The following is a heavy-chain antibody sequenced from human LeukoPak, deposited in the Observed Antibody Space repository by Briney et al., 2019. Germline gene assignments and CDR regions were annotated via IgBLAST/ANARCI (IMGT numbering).Heavy chain of an antibody. CDR1: GFTFSSPA. V-gene: IGHV3-66*01. Sequence: GGSLRLSCAASGFTFSSPAMSRVRQAPGKGLEWVAIIYSGGSTYYADSVKGRFTISRDNSKNTLHLKMTSLRAEDTAVYYCARDRTGQQLITRKEYYYMDVWGKGTTVTISS. D-gene: IGHD4-11*01. CDR2: IYSGGST. J-gene: IGHJ6*03. CDR3: ARDRTGQQLITRKEYYYMDV.